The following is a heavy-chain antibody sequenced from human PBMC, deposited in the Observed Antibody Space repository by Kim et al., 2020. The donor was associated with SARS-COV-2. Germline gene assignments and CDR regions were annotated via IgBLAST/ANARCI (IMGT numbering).Heavy chain of an antibody. Sequence: SETLSLTCTVSSGSISSSSYYWAWIRQPPGKGLEWIGSIYYSGTTYHNPSLKSRVTISVDTSKNQFSLRLSSVTAADTVVYYCARQDYGVDVWGQGTTVTVSS. V-gene: IGHV4-39*01. CDR1: SGSISSSSYY. CDR2: IYYSGTT. J-gene: IGHJ6*02. CDR3: ARQDYGVDV.